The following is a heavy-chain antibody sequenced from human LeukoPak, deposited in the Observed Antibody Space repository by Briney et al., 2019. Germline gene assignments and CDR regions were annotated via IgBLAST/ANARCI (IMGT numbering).Heavy chain of an antibody. J-gene: IGHJ4*02. CDR3: ARDETWWLQAGY. V-gene: IGHV3-30*04. D-gene: IGHD5-12*01. Sequence: ESGGSLRLSCAASGFTFSSYAMHWVRQAPGKGLEWVAVISYDGSNKYYADSVRGRFTISRDNSKNTLYLQMNSLRAEDTAVYYCARDETWWLQAGYWGQGTLVTVSS. CDR1: GFTFSSYA. CDR2: ISYDGSNK.